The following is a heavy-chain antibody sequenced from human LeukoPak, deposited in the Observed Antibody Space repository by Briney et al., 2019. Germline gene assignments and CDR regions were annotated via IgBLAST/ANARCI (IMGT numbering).Heavy chain of an antibody. D-gene: IGHD3-10*01. CDR2: IYTSGST. J-gene: IGHJ3*02. Sequence: SETLSLTCAVYGGSISSYYWSWIRQPAGKGLEWIGRIYTSGSTNYNPSLKSRVTMSVDTSKNQFSLKLSSVTAADTAVYYCASSLYYYGSGSPRDAFDIWGQGTMVTVSS. V-gene: IGHV4-59*10. CDR1: GGSISSYY. CDR3: ASSLYYYGSGSPRDAFDI.